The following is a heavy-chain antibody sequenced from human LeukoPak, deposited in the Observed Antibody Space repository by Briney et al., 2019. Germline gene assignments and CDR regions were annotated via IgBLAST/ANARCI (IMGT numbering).Heavy chain of an antibody. D-gene: IGHD5-12*01. Sequence: ASVKVSCTASGFTFSTYGITWVRQAPGQGLEWMGWISGYNGNAKYAQKFQDRVTMTIDTSTNTTYMGVRSLTSDDTAVFYCARRRVGSGYHFDSWGQGTLVTVSS. CDR2: ISGYNGNA. V-gene: IGHV1-18*01. CDR3: ARRRVGSGYHFDS. J-gene: IGHJ4*02. CDR1: GFTFSTYG.